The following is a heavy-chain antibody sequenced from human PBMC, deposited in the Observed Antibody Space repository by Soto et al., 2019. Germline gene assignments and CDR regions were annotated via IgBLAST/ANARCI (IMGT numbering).Heavy chain of an antibody. CDR2: IYHSGST. Sequence: SETLSLTCAVSGGSISSGGYSWSWIRQPPGKGLEWIGYIYHSGSTYYNPSLKSRVTISVDRSKNQFSLKLSSVTAADTAVYYCARVPVAAYNWSDPWGQGTLVTVSS. D-gene: IGHD6-6*01. CDR3: ARVPVAAYNWSDP. V-gene: IGHV4-30-2*01. CDR1: GGSISSGGYS. J-gene: IGHJ5*02.